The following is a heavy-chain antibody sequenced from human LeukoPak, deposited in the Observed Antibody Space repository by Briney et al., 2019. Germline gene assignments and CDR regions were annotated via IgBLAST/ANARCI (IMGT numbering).Heavy chain of an antibody. CDR1: GGTFSNYA. CDR2: IIPVFGTA. Sequence: SVKVSCKASGGTFSNYAISWVRQAPGQGLEWMGGIIPVFGTANYAQKFQGRVTITADESTSTAYMELSSLRSEDTAVYYCSRDKDAPGYSSGWRQYYYGMDVWGHGTTVIVSS. V-gene: IGHV1-69*13. D-gene: IGHD6-19*01. CDR3: SRDKDAPGYSSGWRQYYYGMDV. J-gene: IGHJ6*02.